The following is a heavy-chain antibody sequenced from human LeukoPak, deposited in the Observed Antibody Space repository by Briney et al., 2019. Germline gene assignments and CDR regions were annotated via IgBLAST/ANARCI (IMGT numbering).Heavy chain of an antibody. CDR1: GFTFSDYY. J-gene: IGHJ6*04. CDR2: ISSSSSYT. Sequence: GGSLRLSCVASGFTFSDYYMSWIRQAPGKGLEWVSYISSSSSYTNYADSVKGRFTISRDNAKNSLYLQMNSLRAEDTAVYYCARYRFGGASYGMDVWGKGTTVTVSS. V-gene: IGHV3-11*06. CDR3: ARYRFGGASYGMDV. D-gene: IGHD3-10*01.